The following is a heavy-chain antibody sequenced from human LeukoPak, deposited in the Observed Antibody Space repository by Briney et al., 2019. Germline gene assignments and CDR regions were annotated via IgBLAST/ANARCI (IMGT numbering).Heavy chain of an antibody. J-gene: IGHJ4*02. CDR3: VYGDNRGY. CDR2: ISSSSSNT. CDR1: GFTFSSYW. Sequence: GGSLRLSCAASGFTFSSYWMSWVRQAPGQGLEWVSSISSSSSNTHYADSVKGRFTISRDNAKNSLYLQMNSLRDEDTAVYYCVYGDNRGYWGQGTLVTVSS. V-gene: IGHV3-21*01. D-gene: IGHD4-17*01.